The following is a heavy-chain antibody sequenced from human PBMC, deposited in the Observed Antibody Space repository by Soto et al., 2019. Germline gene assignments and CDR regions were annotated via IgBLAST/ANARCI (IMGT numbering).Heavy chain of an antibody. CDR1: GFSLSTSGMC. J-gene: IGHJ6*02. CDR3: AREYAPQDNYYYGMDV. Sequence: SGPTLVNPTQTLTLTCTFSGFSLSTSGMCVSWIRQPPGKALEWLALIDWDDDKYYSTSLKTRLTISKDTSKNQVVLTMTNMDPVDTATYYCAREYAPQDNYYYGMDVWGQGTTVTVSS. D-gene: IGHD2-2*01. CDR2: IDWDDDK. V-gene: IGHV2-70*01.